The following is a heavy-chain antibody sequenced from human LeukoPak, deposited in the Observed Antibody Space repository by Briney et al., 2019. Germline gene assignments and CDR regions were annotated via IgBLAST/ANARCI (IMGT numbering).Heavy chain of an antibody. V-gene: IGHV1-8*01. Sequence: GASVKVSCKASGYTFTSYDINWVRQATGQGVEWMGWMNPNSGNTGYAQKFQGRVTMTRNTSISTAYMELRRLRSEDTAVYYCARGWASGGYRKSGFDYWGQGTLVTVSS. CDR3: ARGWASGGYRKSGFDY. CDR1: GYTFTSYD. CDR2: MNPNSGNT. J-gene: IGHJ4*02. D-gene: IGHD3-10*01.